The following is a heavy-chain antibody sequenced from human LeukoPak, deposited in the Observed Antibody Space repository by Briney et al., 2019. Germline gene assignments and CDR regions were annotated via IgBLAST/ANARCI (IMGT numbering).Heavy chain of an antibody. CDR1: GYTFTSYY. V-gene: IGHV1-46*01. CDR3: ARVMKDIVVVVAATDDAFDI. D-gene: IGHD2-15*01. Sequence: ASVKVSCKASGYTFTSYYMHWVRQAPGQGLEWMGIINPSGGSTSYAQKFQGRVTMTRDTSISTAYMELSRLRSDDTAVYYCARVMKDIVVVVAATDDAFDIWGQGTMVTVSS. CDR2: INPSGGST. J-gene: IGHJ3*02.